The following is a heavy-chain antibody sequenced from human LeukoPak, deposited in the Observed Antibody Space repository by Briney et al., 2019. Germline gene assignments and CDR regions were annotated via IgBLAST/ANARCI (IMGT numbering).Heavy chain of an antibody. V-gene: IGHV4-59*01. CDR2: ICYSGST. Sequence: SETLSLTCTVSGGSISSYYWSWIRQPPGKGLEWDGYICYSGSTNYNPSLKSRVTISVDTSKNQFSLKLSSVTAADTAVYYCARETNGSGNRGWFDPWGQGTLVTVSS. CDR1: GGSISSYY. J-gene: IGHJ5*02. D-gene: IGHD3-10*01. CDR3: ARETNGSGNRGWFDP.